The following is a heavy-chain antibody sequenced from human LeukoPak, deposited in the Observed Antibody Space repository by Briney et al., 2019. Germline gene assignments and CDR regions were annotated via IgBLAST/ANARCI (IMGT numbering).Heavy chain of an antibody. CDR1: GFTFSSYA. V-gene: IGHV3-30*04. D-gene: IGHD6-13*01. Sequence: GGSLRLSCAASGFTFSSYAMHWVRQAPGKGLEWVAVISYDGSNKYYADSVKGRFTISRDNAKNSLYLQMNSLRAEDTAVYYCAREMGSWYGGGFDYWGQGTLVTVSS. J-gene: IGHJ4*02. CDR2: ISYDGSNK. CDR3: AREMGSWYGGGFDY.